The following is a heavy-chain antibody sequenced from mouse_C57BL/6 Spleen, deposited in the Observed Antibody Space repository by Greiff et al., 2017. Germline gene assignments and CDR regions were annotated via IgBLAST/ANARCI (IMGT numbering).Heavy chain of an antibody. CDR1: GYTFTDYE. Sequence: QVQLKQSGAELVRPGASVTLSCKASGYTFTDYEMHWVKQTPVHGLEWIGAIDPETGGTVYNQKFKGKAILTADKSSSTAYMELRSLTSEDSAVYYCTRHYYGRLDYWGQGTTLTVSS. J-gene: IGHJ2*01. D-gene: IGHD1-1*01. CDR2: IDPETGGT. V-gene: IGHV1-15*01. CDR3: TRHYYGRLDY.